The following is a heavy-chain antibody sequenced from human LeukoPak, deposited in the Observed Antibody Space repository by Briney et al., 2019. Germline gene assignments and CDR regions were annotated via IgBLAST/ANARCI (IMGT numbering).Heavy chain of an antibody. V-gene: IGHV4-59*01. D-gene: IGHD1-7*01. CDR3: ARDRPRITGTTPGMDV. Sequence: PSETLSLTCTVSGGSISSYYWSWIRQPPGKGLEWIGYIYYSGSTNYNPSLKSRVTISVDTSKNQFSLKLSSVTAADTAVYYCARDRPRITGTTPGMDVWGQGTTVTVSS. J-gene: IGHJ6*02. CDR2: IYYSGST. CDR1: GGSISSYY.